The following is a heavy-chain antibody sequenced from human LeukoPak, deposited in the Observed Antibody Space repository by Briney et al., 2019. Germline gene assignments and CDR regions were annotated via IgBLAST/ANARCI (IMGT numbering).Heavy chain of an antibody. Sequence: GGSLRLSCAASGFAFSRYSVNWVRQAPGKGLEWVSCITGGSDYIFYADSVRGRFTISRDNAKNSLYLQMNSLRAEDTAVYYCAKFKGHYGDSEYYFDYWGQGTLVTVSS. J-gene: IGHJ4*02. CDR3: AKFKGHYGDSEYYFDY. V-gene: IGHV3-21*01. CDR2: ITGGSDYI. D-gene: IGHD3-10*01. CDR1: GFAFSRYS.